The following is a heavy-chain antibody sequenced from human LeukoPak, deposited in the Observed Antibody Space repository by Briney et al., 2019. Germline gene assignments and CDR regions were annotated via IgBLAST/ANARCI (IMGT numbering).Heavy chain of an antibody. CDR2: IHTSGST. D-gene: IGHD3-22*01. CDR1: GGSISSGSYY. CDR3: ARDYYDSSGYFDAFDI. J-gene: IGHJ3*02. Sequence: PSETLSLTCTVSGGSISSGSYYWSWIRQPAGKGLEWIERIHTSGSTNYNPSLKSRVTISVDTSKNQFSLKLSSVTAADTAVYYCARDYYDSSGYFDAFDIWGQGTMVTVSS. V-gene: IGHV4-61*02.